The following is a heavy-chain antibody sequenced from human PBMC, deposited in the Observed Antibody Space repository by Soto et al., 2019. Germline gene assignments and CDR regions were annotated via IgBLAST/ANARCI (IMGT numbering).Heavy chain of an antibody. CDR1: GGTISRYY. CDR2: MYNTGST. Sequence: QVQLQKSGPGLVKPSETLSLTCTVSGGTISRYYWSWIRQPPGKGLEWIGYMYNTGSTVYNPSFKSRVTISVDTSKNQFSLKLNSVTAADTAVYYCARDLWGYCGTDCYPLDVWGQGTTVTVSS. V-gene: IGHV4-59*01. J-gene: IGHJ6*02. CDR3: ARDLWGYCGTDCYPLDV. D-gene: IGHD2-21*02.